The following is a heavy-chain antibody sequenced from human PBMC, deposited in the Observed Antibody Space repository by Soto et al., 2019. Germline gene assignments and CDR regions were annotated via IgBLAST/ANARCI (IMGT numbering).Heavy chain of an antibody. D-gene: IGHD5-18*01. CDR3: AGLDTSMVKTPGY. CDR2: ISGRDDSA. Sequence: GGSLRLSCAASGFTFSTFYMSWVRQPPGKGLEWVSVISGRDDSANYADSVKGRFTISKDKSSNILYLQMNSLRAEDTAVYYCAGLDTSMVKTPGYWGQGTLVTVSS. J-gene: IGHJ4*02. CDR1: GFTFSTFY. V-gene: IGHV3-23*01.